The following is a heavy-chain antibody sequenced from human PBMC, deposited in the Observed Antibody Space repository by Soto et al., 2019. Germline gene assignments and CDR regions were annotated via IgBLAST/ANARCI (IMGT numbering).Heavy chain of an antibody. CDR2: INPDGSVK. J-gene: IGHJ4*02. V-gene: IGHV3-7*03. CDR1: GFTFSAYW. Sequence: GGSLRLSCAASGFTFSAYWINWVRQTPGKGLEWVANINPDGSVKSYAESVKGRFTVSRDNAKNSLYLQMNSPRVEDTAVYYCAKDQDYGDFDYWGQGTLVTVSS. D-gene: IGHD4-17*01. CDR3: AKDQDYGDFDY.